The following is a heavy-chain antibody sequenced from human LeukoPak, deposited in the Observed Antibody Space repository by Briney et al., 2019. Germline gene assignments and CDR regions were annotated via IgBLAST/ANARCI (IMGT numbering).Heavy chain of an antibody. J-gene: IGHJ4*02. V-gene: IGHV4-59*08. CDR1: GGSISSYD. CDR3: ARMGSGYSGSYPILDY. D-gene: IGHD1-26*01. CDR2: IYYSGST. Sequence: SETLSLTCTVSGGSISSYDWSWIRQPPGKGLEWIGYIYYSGSTNYNPSLKSRVTISVDTSKNQFSLKLSSVTAADTAVYYCARMGSGYSGSYPILDYWGQGTLVTVSS.